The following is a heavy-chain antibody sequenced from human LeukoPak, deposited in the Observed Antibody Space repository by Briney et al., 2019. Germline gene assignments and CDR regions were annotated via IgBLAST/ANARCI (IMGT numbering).Heavy chain of an antibody. CDR3: AREREQWLALDY. CDR2: INPSCCST. D-gene: IGHD6-19*01. V-gene: IGHV1-46*01. CDR1: GYTFTSYY. J-gene: IGHJ4*02. Sequence: ASVKVSCKASGYTFTSYYMHWVRQAPGHGLEWMGIINPSCCSTSYAQKFQGRVTMTRDTSTSTVYMELSSLRSEDTAVYYCAREREQWLALDYWGQGTLVTVSS.